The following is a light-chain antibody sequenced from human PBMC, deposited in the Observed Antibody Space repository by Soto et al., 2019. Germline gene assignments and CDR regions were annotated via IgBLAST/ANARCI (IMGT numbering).Light chain of an antibody. V-gene: IGLV1-40*01. CDR3: QSYDSSLRAWV. CDR1: SSNIGAGYD. J-gene: IGLJ3*02. Sequence: QPVLTQPPSVSGAPGQRVTISCTEISSNIGAGYDVHWYQQLPGTAPKLLIYGNSNRPSGVPDRFSGSKSGTSASLAITGLQAEDEADYYCQSYDSSLRAWVFGGGTKLTVL. CDR2: GNS.